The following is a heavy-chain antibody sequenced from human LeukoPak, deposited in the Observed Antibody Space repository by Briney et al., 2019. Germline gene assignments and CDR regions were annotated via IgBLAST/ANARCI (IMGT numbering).Heavy chain of an antibody. CDR2: ISYDGSNK. Sequence: GGSLRLSCAASGFTFSSYAMHWVRQAPGKGLEWVAVISYDGSNKYYADSVKGRFTISRDNSKNTLYLHMNSLRAEDTAVYYCARDVYSNYDYFDYWGQGTLVTVSS. V-gene: IGHV3-30*04. CDR1: GFTFSSYA. CDR3: ARDVYSNYDYFDY. J-gene: IGHJ4*02. D-gene: IGHD4-11*01.